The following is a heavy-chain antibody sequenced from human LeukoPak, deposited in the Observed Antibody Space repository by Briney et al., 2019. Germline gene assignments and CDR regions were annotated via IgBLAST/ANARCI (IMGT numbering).Heavy chain of an antibody. CDR1: GGSISSSSYY. CDR2: IYYSGST. CDR3: ARELAVAGRDFDY. J-gene: IGHJ4*02. D-gene: IGHD6-19*01. V-gene: IGHV4-39*01. Sequence: SETLSLTCTVPGGSISSSSYYWGWIRQPPGKGLEWIGSIYYSGSTYYNPSLKSRVTISVDTSKNQFSLKLSSVTAADTAVYYCARELAVAGRDFDYWGQGTLVTVSS.